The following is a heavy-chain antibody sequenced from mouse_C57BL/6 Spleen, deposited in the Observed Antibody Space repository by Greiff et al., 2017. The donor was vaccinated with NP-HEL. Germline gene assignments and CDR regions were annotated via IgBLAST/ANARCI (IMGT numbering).Heavy chain of an antibody. CDR3: ARDDGYLFDY. CDR2: ISSGGSYT. D-gene: IGHD2-3*01. Sequence: EVMLVESGGDLVKPGGSLKLSCAASGFTFSSYGMSWVRQTPDKRLEWVATISSGGSYTYYPDSVKGRFTISRDNAKNTLYLQMSSLKSEDTAMYYCARDDGYLFDYWGQGTTLTVSS. J-gene: IGHJ2*01. V-gene: IGHV5-6*01. CDR1: GFTFSSYG.